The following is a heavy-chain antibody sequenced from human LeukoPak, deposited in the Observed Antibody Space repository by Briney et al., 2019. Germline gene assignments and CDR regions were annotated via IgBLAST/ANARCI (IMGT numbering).Heavy chain of an antibody. CDR3: ARLYDSSGYGAFDI. D-gene: IGHD3-22*01. Sequence: GGSLRLPCEASGITVSSNYMSWVRQAPGKGLEWVSVIYSGGNTYYPDSVKGRFTISRDNSENTLYLQMNSLRAEDTAVYYCARLYDSSGYGAFDIWGQGTMVTVSS. CDR1: GITVSSNY. J-gene: IGHJ3*02. CDR2: IYSGGNT. V-gene: IGHV3-66*01.